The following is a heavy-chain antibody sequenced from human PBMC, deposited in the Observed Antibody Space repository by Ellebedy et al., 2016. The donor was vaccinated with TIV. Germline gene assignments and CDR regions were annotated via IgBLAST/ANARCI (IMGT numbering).Heavy chain of an antibody. CDR1: GGSISSYY. CDR2: IYYSGST. D-gene: IGHD3-3*01. J-gene: IGHJ5*02. Sequence: SETLSLTXTVSGGSISSYYWSWIRQPPGKGLEWIGYIYYSGSTNYNPSLKSRVTISVDTSKNQFSLKLSSVTAADTAVYYYARTFWSGLNWFNPWGQGTLVTVSS. CDR3: ARTFWSGLNWFNP. V-gene: IGHV4-59*08.